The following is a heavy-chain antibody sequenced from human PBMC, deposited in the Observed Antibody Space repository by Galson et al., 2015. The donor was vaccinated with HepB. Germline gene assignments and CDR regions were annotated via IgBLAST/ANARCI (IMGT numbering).Heavy chain of an antibody. V-gene: IGHV6-1*01. D-gene: IGHD1-26*01. Sequence: CAISGDSVSSNSAAWNWIRQSPSRGLEWLGRTYYRSKWYNDYALSVRGRITISPDTSKNHFSLHLNSVSPEETAVYYCARDTTYSLDAFDIWGQGTMVTVS. CDR2: TYYRSKWYN. CDR3: ARDTTYSLDAFDI. J-gene: IGHJ3*02. CDR1: GDSVSSNSAA.